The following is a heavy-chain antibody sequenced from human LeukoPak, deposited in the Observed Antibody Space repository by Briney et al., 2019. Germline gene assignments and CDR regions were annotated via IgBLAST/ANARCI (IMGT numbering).Heavy chain of an antibody. V-gene: IGHV3-7*01. J-gene: IGHJ4*02. CDR2: IKEDGTQK. D-gene: IGHD2-15*01. CDR1: GFTFNKSW. Sequence: PGGSLRLSCAASGFTFNKSWMSWVRQAPGKGPEWVANIKEDGTQKYYVDSVRGRFTISRDNAENSLYLQMNSLRDEDTAVYYCAKDRSVLGYCSGGSCYPIDYWGQGTLVTVSS. CDR3: AKDRSVLGYCSGGSCYPIDY.